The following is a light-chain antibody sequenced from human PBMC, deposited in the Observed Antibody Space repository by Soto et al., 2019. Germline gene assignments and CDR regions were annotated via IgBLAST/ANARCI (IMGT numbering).Light chain of an antibody. CDR1: QSIHRNH. CDR2: ETS. V-gene: IGKV3-20*01. CDR3: QQYGLSPYS. Sequence: EIVLTQSPGTLSLSPGERATLSCRASQSIHRNHFAWYQHKPGQAPRLLIYETSSRATGVPDRFTGSGSVADYTLTITALEPEDFAVYYCQQYGLSPYSFGQGTKVEIK. J-gene: IGKJ2*03.